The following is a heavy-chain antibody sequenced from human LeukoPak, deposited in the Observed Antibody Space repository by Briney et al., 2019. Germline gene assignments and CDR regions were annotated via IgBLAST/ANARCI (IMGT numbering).Heavy chain of an antibody. Sequence: PSETLSLTCAVSNYSITIGYFWGWIRQPPGKGLEWIASIYHSGTTYYNPSLRNRVTLFVDTSKNQFSLKLSSVTAADTAVYYCARDFTSYYDSSGSNDAFEIWGQGTMVTVSS. CDR1: NYSITIGYF. CDR2: IYHSGTT. V-gene: IGHV4-38-2*02. D-gene: IGHD3-22*01. J-gene: IGHJ3*02. CDR3: ARDFTSYYDSSGSNDAFEI.